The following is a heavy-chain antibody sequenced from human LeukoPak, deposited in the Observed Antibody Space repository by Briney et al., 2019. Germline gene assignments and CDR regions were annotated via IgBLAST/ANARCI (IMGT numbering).Heavy chain of an antibody. V-gene: IGHV3-53*01. CDR3: ATSRGSTYGYRALELPPSPVD. Sequence: GGSLRLSCTVSGFTVSSNSMSWVRQAPGKGLEWVSFIYSGGNTHNSDSVKGRFTISRDNSKNTLYLQMNSLRAEDTAVYYCATSRGSTYGYRALELPPSPVDWGQGTLVTVSS. D-gene: IGHD5-18*01. CDR2: IYSGGNT. CDR1: GFTVSSNS. J-gene: IGHJ4*02.